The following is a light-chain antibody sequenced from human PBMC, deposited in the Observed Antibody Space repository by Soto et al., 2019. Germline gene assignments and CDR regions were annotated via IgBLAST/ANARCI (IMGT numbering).Light chain of an antibody. CDR3: NKYGSSRGTYT. Sequence: EIVLTQSPGTLSLSPGERATLSCRASQSVSSSYLAWYQQKPGQGPRLLIYGASSRATGIPDRFSGSGSGTDLILTISRLEPEDFAVYFCNKYGSSRGTYTFGQGTKLEIK. J-gene: IGKJ2*01. CDR1: QSVSSSY. CDR2: GAS. V-gene: IGKV3-20*01.